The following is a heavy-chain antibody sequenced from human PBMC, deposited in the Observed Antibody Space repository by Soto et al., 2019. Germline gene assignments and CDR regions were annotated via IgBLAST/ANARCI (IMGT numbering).Heavy chain of an antibody. V-gene: IGHV1-69*06. CDR2: IVPMFGTS. D-gene: IGHD3-3*01. CDR3: NRGSEYDFWSGYL. CDR1: GGTSTRYA. J-gene: IGHJ4*02. Sequence: QERLVQSGAEVRKPGSSVKVSCKVTGGTSTRYAINWVRQAPGQGLEWMGGIVPMFGTSKYAQKFQGRVTITADTSTKIAYMELRSLRSEDTAVYYWNRGSEYDFWSGYLWGQGTLVSVSS.